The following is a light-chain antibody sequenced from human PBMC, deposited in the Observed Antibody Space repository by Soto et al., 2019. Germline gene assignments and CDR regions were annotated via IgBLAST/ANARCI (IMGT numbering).Light chain of an antibody. J-gene: IGLJ2*01. CDR2: EVS. CDR3: GSFEASNDLL. Sequence: QSVLTQPPSASGSPGQPVTISCTGTSSDVGGYNYVSWYQQHPGKAPKLMIYEVSKRPSGVPDRFSGSKSGNTASLTVSGLQVEDEVDYCCGSFEASNDLLFGGGTQLTVL. V-gene: IGLV2-8*01. CDR1: SSDVGGYNY.